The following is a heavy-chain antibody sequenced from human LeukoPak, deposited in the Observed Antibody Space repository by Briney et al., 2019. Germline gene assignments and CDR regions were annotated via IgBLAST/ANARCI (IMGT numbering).Heavy chain of an antibody. Sequence: GGSLTLSCAASGFTFSSYAMRWVRQAPGQGLEWVSAISGSGGSTYYADSVKGRLTISRDNAKKRLYLQMNSLRAEDTAVYYCARTSSGYSSDVFDIWGQGTLVGVS. D-gene: IGHD3-22*01. V-gene: IGHV3-23*01. CDR2: ISGSGGST. CDR3: ARTSSGYSSDVFDI. CDR1: GFTFSSYA. J-gene: IGHJ3*02.